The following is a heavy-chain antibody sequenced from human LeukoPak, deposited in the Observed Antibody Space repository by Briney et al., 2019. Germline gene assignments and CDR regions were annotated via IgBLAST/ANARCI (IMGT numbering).Heavy chain of an antibody. CDR1: GGSISSYY. CDR3: ARESRRYYDSSGLDY. V-gene: IGHV4-59*01. D-gene: IGHD3-22*01. Sequence: SETLSLTCTVSGGSISSYYWSWTRQPPGKGLEWIGYIYYSGCTNYNPSLKSRVTISVETSKNQFSLKLSSVSAADTAVYYCARESRRYYDSSGLDYWGQGTLVTVSS. J-gene: IGHJ4*02. CDR2: IYYSGCT.